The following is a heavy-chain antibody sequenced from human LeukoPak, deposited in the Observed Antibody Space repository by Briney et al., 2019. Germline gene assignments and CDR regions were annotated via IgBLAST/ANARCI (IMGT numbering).Heavy chain of an antibody. CDR2: ISSSGSTI. CDR1: GFTFSSYG. V-gene: IGHV3-48*04. Sequence: GGSLRLSCAASGFTFSSYGMHWVRQAPGKGLEWVSYISSSGSTIYYADSVKGRFTISRDNAKNSLYLQMNSLRAEDTAVYYCARESIGYYYYYMDVWGKGTTVTISS. J-gene: IGHJ6*03. D-gene: IGHD6-6*01. CDR3: ARESIGYYYYYMDV.